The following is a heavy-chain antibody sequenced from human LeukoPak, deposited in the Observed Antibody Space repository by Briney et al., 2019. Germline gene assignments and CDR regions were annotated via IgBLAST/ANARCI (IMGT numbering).Heavy chain of an antibody. Sequence: SETLSLTCTVSGGSISSYYWSWIRQPPGKGLEWIGYIYYSGSTNYNPSLKSRVTISVDTSKNQFSLKLSSVTAADTAVYYCASLNNWDDAFDIWGQGTMVTVSS. CDR2: IYYSGST. J-gene: IGHJ3*02. CDR3: ASLNNWDDAFDI. V-gene: IGHV4-59*12. D-gene: IGHD1-20*01. CDR1: GGSISSYY.